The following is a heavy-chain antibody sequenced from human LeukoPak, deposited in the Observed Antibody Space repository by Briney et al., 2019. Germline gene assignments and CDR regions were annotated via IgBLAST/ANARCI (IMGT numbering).Heavy chain of an antibody. CDR1: GYTFTSYY. D-gene: IGHD2-2*01. CDR2: INPSGGST. CDR3: ARDLGQCSSTSCPTGPRGPYYYYYGMDV. Sequence: ASVKVSCKASGYTFTSYYMHWVRQAPGQGLEWMGIINPSGGSTSYAQKFQGSVTMTRDTSTSTVYMELSSLRSEDTAVYYCARDLGQCSSTSCPTGPRGPYYYYYGMDVWGQGTTVTVSS. V-gene: IGHV1-46*01. J-gene: IGHJ6*02.